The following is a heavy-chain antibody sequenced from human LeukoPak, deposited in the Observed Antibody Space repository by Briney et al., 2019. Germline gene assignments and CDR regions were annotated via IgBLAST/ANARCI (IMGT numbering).Heavy chain of an antibody. CDR2: ISAYNGNT. CDR1: GYTFTSYG. J-gene: IGHJ4*02. Sequence: ASVKVSCKASGYTFTSYGISWVRQAPRQGLEWMGWISAYNGNTNYAQKLQGRVTMTTDTSTSTAYMELRSLRSDDTAVYYCARKRREDFYFDYWGQGTLVTVSS. CDR3: ARKRREDFYFDY. V-gene: IGHV1-18*01. D-gene: IGHD1-26*01.